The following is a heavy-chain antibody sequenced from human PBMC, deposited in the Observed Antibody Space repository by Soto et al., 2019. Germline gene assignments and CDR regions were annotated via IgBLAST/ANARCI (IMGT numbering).Heavy chain of an antibody. CDR1: GGSISSHF. CDR3: ARGLRYLDWLSDY. Sequence: QVRVQESGPGLVKPSETLSLTCTVSGGSISSHFWSWIRQPPGKGLEWIGYIYYSGTTNYNPSLKRRVTISVDTSKNQLSLKLNSVTAADTAVYYCARGLRYLDWLSDYWGQGTLVTVSS. D-gene: IGHD3-9*01. V-gene: IGHV4-59*11. J-gene: IGHJ4*02. CDR2: IYYSGTT.